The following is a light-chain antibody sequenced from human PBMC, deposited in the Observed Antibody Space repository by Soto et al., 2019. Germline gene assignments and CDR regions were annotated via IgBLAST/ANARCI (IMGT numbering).Light chain of an antibody. CDR2: EVT. CDR3: SSFSGFSTV. V-gene: IGLV2-8*01. J-gene: IGLJ1*01. Sequence: QSALTQPPSASGSPGQSVTISGTGTSSDVGGYNYVSWYQQHPGKAPRLVIYEVTKRPSGVPDRFSGSKSGNTASLTVSGLQADDEADYYCSSFSGFSTVFGTGTKLTVL. CDR1: SSDVGGYNY.